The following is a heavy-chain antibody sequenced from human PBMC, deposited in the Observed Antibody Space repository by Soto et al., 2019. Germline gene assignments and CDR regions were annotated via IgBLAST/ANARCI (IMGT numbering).Heavy chain of an antibody. J-gene: IGHJ5*02. CDR1: GDSFSPYY. CDR2: INHVAST. Sequence: NPSETLSLTCAVYGDSFSPYYWTWIRQPPGKGLEWIGEINHVASTNYDPSLKSRVTISVDTSKNQFSLKLRSVTAADTAVYYCTRGGGSSDNYSGPWGKGTLVTVSS. V-gene: IGHV4-34*01. CDR3: TRGGGSSDNYSGP. D-gene: IGHD3-16*01.